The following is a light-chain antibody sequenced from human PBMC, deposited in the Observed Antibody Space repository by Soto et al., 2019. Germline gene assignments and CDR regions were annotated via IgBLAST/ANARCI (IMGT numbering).Light chain of an antibody. V-gene: IGKV3-20*01. CDR1: QSVSSSY. Sequence: ELVLTQSPCTLSLSQGERATLSCRASQSVSSSYLAWYQQKPGQAPRLLIYGASSRATGIPDRFSGSGSGTDFTLTISRLEPEDFAVYYCQQYGSSTLTFGGGTKVDIK. CDR3: QQYGSSTLT. J-gene: IGKJ4*01. CDR2: GAS.